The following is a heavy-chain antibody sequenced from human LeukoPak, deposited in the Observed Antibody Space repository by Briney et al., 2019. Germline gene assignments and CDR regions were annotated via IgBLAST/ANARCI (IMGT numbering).Heavy chain of an antibody. Sequence: SETLSLTCTVSGGSISSGDYYWSWIRQPPGKGLEWIGYIYYSGSTYYNPSLKSRVSISVDTSKNQFSLKLSSVTAADTAVYYCARAVTTYFDYWGQGTLVTVSS. D-gene: IGHD4-17*01. J-gene: IGHJ4*02. CDR1: GGSISSGDYY. CDR2: IYYSGST. CDR3: ARAVTTYFDY. V-gene: IGHV4-30-4*01.